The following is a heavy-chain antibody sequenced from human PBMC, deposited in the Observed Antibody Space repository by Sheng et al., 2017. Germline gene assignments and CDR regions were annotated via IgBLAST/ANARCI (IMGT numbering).Heavy chain of an antibody. CDR2: LKSKSDDGTT. J-gene: IGHJ3*02. Sequence: EVQLVESGGGLVKPGGSLRLSCAASGFTFSNAWMAWVRQAPGKGLEWVGRLKSKSDDGTTDYAAPVKGRFTISRDDSKNTLYLQMNSLKIEDTAVYYCTTLYYDFWSGYYNLFDIWGQGTKVTVSS. CDR3: TTLYYDFWSGYYNLFDI. V-gene: IGHV3-15*01. CDR1: GFTFSNAW. D-gene: IGHD3-3*01.